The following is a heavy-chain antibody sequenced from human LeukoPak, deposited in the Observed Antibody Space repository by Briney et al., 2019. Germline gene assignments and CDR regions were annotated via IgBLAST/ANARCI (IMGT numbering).Heavy chain of an antibody. J-gene: IGHJ5*02. D-gene: IGHD1-14*01. V-gene: IGHV1-8*01. CDR3: ARGPRNDP. CDR2: VHPNTGNT. Sequence: ASVKVSCKTSGYPFTTYEINWVRQAAGQGLEWMGWVHPNTGNTAYAQRFQGRVTMTRDTSISTAYMELSSLTSNDTAVYFYARGPRNDPWGQGTLVTVSS. CDR1: GYPFTTYE.